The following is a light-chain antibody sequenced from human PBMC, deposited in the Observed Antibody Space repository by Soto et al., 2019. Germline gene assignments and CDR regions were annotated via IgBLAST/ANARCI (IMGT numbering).Light chain of an antibody. CDR2: KAS. V-gene: IGKV1-5*03. CDR1: QSISTW. Sequence: DIQMTQSPSTLSASVGDRVTITCRASQSISTWLAWYQQKPGKAPRLLIYKASSLQSGVPSRFSGSGSGREFTLTIRSLQADDFATYYCQQSHSNSRTFGQGTKLEIK. J-gene: IGKJ1*01. CDR3: QQSHSNSRT.